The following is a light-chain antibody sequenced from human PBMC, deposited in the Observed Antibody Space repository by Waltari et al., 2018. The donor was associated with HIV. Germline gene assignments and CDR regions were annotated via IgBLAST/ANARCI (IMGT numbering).Light chain of an antibody. CDR3: ATWDDSLSAVV. CDR2: RNN. Sequence: QSVVIQPPSASGTPGQRVTISCTGNSLNIGRNYVYWYQQFPGTAPKFLIYRNNQLPSGGPDRFAASKSGTSAALAISGLRSEDEANYYCATWDDSLSAVVFGEGTKLTVL. J-gene: IGLJ2*01. V-gene: IGLV1-47*01. CDR1: SLNIGRNY.